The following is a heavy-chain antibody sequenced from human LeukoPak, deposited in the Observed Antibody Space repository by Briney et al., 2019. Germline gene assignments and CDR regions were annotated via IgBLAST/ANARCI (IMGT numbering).Heavy chain of an antibody. CDR1: GFTFSSYE. J-gene: IGHJ6*03. D-gene: IGHD2-2*01. CDR2: ISSSGSTI. Sequence: GGSLRLSCAASGFTFSSYEMNWVRQAPGKGLEWVSYISSSGSTIYYADSVKGRFTISRDNAKNSLYLQMNSLRAEDTALYYCACSSTDPGYYYYMDVWGKGTTVTVSS. V-gene: IGHV3-48*03. CDR3: ACSSTDPGYYYYMDV.